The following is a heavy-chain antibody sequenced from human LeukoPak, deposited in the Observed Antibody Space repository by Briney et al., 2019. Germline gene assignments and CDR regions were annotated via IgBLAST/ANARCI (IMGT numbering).Heavy chain of an antibody. D-gene: IGHD3-16*01. J-gene: IGHJ6*03. V-gene: IGHV1-69*05. Sequence: SVKVSCKASGGTFSSYAFSWVRQAPGQGLEWMGGIIPIFGTANYAQKFQGRVTITTDESTSTAYMELSSLRSEDTAVYYCARAGLSGYYYYYMDVWGKGTTVTVSS. CDR1: GGTFSSYA. CDR2: IIPIFGTA. CDR3: ARAGLSGYYYYYMDV.